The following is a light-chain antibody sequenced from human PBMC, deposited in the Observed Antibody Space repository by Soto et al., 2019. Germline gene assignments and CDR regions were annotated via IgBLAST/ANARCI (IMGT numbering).Light chain of an antibody. Sequence: DIQMTQSPSILSASVGDRVTITCRASQSISSWLAWYQQKPGKAPNLLIHKASHLESGVPSRFSGSGSGTEFTLTISSLQPGDFAVYYCQQYDNWPRTFGQGTKVDIK. CDR2: KAS. V-gene: IGKV1-5*03. CDR1: QSISSW. J-gene: IGKJ1*01. CDR3: QQYDNWPRT.